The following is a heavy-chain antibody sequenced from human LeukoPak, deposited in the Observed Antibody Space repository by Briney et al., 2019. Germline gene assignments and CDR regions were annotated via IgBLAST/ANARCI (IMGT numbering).Heavy chain of an antibody. Sequence: GGSLRLSCAASGFTFSNYWMHWVRQAPGKGLVWVSRLDTDGSDTSYADSVKGRFTISRDNAKNTLYLQMNNLRAEDTAMYYCARDRYPAAREFDYWGQGTLVTVSS. D-gene: IGHD2-2*01. CDR2: LDTDGSDT. CDR1: GFTFSNYW. CDR3: ARDRYPAAREFDY. J-gene: IGHJ4*02. V-gene: IGHV3-74*01.